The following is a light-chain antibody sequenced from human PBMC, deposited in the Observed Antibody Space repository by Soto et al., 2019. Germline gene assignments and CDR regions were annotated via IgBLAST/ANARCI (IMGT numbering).Light chain of an antibody. Sequence: QSALTQPASGSGSPGQSITISCTGTSRDVGSYNLVSWYQQHPGNAPKLIIYEGTKRPSGVSYRFSGSKSGNTASLTISGLQEXDEGDYHCCSFAGSSTYVFGTGTKVTVL. CDR2: EGT. J-gene: IGLJ1*01. CDR3: CSFAGSSTYV. V-gene: IGLV2-23*01. CDR1: SRDVGSYNL.